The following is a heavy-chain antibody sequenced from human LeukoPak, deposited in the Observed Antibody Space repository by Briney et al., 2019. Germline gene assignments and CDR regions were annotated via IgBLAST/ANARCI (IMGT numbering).Heavy chain of an antibody. V-gene: IGHV3-30-3*01. CDR1: GFTFSSYA. CDR2: ISYDGSNK. Sequence: GGSLRLSCAASGFTFSSYAMHWVRQAPGKGLEWVAVISYDGSNKYYADSVKGRFTISRDDAKNSLYLQMNSLRAEDTAMYYCARDDGDYAHPVDFWGQGTLVTVSS. D-gene: IGHD4-17*01. CDR3: ARDDGDYAHPVDF. J-gene: IGHJ4*02.